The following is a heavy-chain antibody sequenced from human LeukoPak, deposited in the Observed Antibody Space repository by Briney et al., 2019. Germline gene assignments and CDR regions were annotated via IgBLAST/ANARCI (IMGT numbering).Heavy chain of an antibody. J-gene: IGHJ4*02. V-gene: IGHV3-30*02. Sequence: GGSLSLSCAASGFPFCIYGMHWVRQAPGKGLVWVAFIRYDGRNKYYAESVKGRFTISRDNSKNTLYQQMNSLRDEDTSVYYCAKDRSSGWYYFDYWGQGTLVTVSS. CDR2: IRYDGRNK. D-gene: IGHD6-19*01. CDR3: AKDRSSGWYYFDY. CDR1: GFPFCIYG.